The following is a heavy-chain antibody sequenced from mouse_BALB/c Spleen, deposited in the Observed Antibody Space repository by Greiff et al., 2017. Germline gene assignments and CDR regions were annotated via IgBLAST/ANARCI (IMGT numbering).Heavy chain of an antibody. Sequence: EVKLMESGGGLVKPGGSLKLSCAASGFTFSSYTMSWVRQTPEKRLEWVATISSGGSYTYYPDSVKGRFTISRDNAKNTLYLQMSSLKSEDTAMYYCTREARYYYAMDYWGQGTSVTVSS. CDR1: GFTFSSYT. V-gene: IGHV5-6-4*01. CDR2: ISSGGSYT. CDR3: TREARYYYAMDY. J-gene: IGHJ4*01.